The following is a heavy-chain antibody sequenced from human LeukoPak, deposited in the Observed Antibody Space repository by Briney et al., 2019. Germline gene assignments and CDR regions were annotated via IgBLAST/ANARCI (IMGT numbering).Heavy chain of an antibody. D-gene: IGHD1-26*01. J-gene: IGHJ4*02. Sequence: EASVKVSCKASGYTFTGYYMHWVRQAPGQGLEWMGWINPNSGGTNYAQKFQGRVTMTRDTSISTAYMELSRLRSDDTAVYYCARDFGEWELRRNLDYWGQGTLVTVSS. CDR1: GYTFTGYY. CDR3: ARDFGEWELRRNLDY. V-gene: IGHV1-2*02. CDR2: INPNSGGT.